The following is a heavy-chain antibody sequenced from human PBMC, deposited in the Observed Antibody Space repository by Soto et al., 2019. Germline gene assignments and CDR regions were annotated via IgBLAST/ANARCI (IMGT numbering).Heavy chain of an antibody. D-gene: IGHD3-16*01. J-gene: IGHJ4*02. CDR3: AKDPKIGALEGGTEYYFDY. CDR1: GFTFSSYV. CDR2: ISYDGRRQ. V-gene: IGHV3-30*04. Sequence: QVQLVESGGGVVQPGRSLRLSCAASGFTFSSYVMHWVRQAPGKGLEWVAVISYDGRRQYYADSVKGRVTISRDNSRNTLYLQVNSLRADDAAVYYCAKDPKIGALEGGTEYYFDYWGQGALVTVSS.